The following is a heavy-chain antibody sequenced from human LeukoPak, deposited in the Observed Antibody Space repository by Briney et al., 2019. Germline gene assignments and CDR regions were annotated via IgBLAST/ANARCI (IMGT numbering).Heavy chain of an antibody. V-gene: IGHV3-23*01. CDR3: ARAGNIRFDY. CDR2: ISGSDGST. CDR1: GFTFSNYA. Sequence: GGSLRLSCAASGFTFSNYAMSWVRQAPGKGLEWVSGISGSDGSTYYADSVRGRFTISRDNSKNTLYLQMNSLRAEDTAVYYCARAGNIRFDYWGQGTLVTVSS. J-gene: IGHJ4*02. D-gene: IGHD2/OR15-2a*01.